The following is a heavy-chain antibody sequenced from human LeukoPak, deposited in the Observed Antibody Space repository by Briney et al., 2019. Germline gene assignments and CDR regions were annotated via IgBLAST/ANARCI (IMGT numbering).Heavy chain of an antibody. CDR1: GFTVSSNY. CDR3: ASVVEANWFDP. D-gene: IGHD2-21*01. CDR2: IYSGGST. V-gene: IGHV3-66*01. Sequence: GGSLRLSCAASGFTVSSNYMSWVRQAPGKGLEWVSVIYSGGSTYYADSVKGRFTISRDNSKNTLYLQMNSLRAENTAVYYCASVVEANWFDPWGQGTLVTVSS. J-gene: IGHJ5*02.